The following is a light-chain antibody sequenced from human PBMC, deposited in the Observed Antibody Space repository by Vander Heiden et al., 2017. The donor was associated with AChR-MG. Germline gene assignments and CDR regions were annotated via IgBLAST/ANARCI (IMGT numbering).Light chain of an antibody. Sequence: SYELTQPPSVSVSPGQTASITCSGDRLGNKYASWYQQKPGQSPVLVIHQNDKRPSGIPERFSGSSSGNTATLTISGTQSLDEADYFCQAWDSRSNWGFGGGTKLTVL. CDR1: RLGNKY. V-gene: IGLV3-1*01. J-gene: IGLJ3*02. CDR3: QAWDSRSNWG. CDR2: QND.